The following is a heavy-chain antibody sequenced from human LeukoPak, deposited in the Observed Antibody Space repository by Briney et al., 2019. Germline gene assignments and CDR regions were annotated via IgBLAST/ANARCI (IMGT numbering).Heavy chain of an antibody. CDR3: ARELFWQQLTPNWFDP. D-gene: IGHD6-13*01. Sequence: PSETLSLTCTVSGGSISSSSYYWGWIRQPPEKGLEWIGSIYYSGSTYYNPSLKSRVTISVDTSKNQFSLKLSSVTAADTAVYYCARELFWQQLTPNWFDPWGQGTLVTVSS. J-gene: IGHJ5*02. CDR1: GGSISSSSYY. V-gene: IGHV4-39*07. CDR2: IYYSGST.